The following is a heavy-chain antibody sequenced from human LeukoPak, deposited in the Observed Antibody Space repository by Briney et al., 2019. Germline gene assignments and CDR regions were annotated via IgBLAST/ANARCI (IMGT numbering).Heavy chain of an antibody. Sequence: SQTLSLTCTVSGGSISSGSYYRSWIRQPAGRGLEWIGRIYTSGSTNYNPSLKSRVTISVDTSKNQFSLKLSSVTAADTAVYYCARAIRDSSGIGFDYWGQGTLVTVTS. CDR3: ARAIRDSSGIGFDY. V-gene: IGHV4-61*02. CDR1: GGSISSGSYY. J-gene: IGHJ4*02. CDR2: IYTSGST. D-gene: IGHD3-22*01.